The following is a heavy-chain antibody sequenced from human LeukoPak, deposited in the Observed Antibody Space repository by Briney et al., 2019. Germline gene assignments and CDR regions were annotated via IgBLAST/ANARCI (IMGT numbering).Heavy chain of an antibody. Sequence: PSETLSLTCTLSGGSITSTSWWTWVRQPPGKGLEWIGEIYHSGSANYNPSLRSRLTISVDKSNNQFSLQLTSVTAADTAVYYCERATAMRSLFDSWGGGALVTVSS. J-gene: IGHJ4*02. D-gene: IGHD5-18*01. V-gene: IGHV4-4*02. CDR1: GGSITSTSW. CDR3: ERATAMRSLFDS. CDR2: IYHSGSA.